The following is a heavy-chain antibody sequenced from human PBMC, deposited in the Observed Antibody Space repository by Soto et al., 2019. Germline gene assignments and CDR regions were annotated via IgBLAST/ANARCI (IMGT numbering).Heavy chain of an antibody. D-gene: IGHD5-18*01. J-gene: IGHJ4*02. CDR2: IIPIFGTA. V-gene: IGHV1-69*06. Sequence: SVKVSCKASGGTFSSYAISWVRQAPGQGLEWMGGIIPIFGTANYAQKFQGRVTITADKSTSTAYMELSSLRSEDTAVYYCASYSYGPPIYFDYWGQGALVTVSS. CDR1: GGTFSSYA. CDR3: ASYSYGPPIYFDY.